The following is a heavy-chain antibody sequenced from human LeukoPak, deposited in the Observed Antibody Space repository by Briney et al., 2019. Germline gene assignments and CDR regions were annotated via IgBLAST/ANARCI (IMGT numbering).Heavy chain of an antibody. CDR3: ARGAGYNYPYYFDY. Sequence: NPGGSLRLSCAASGFTFSDYYMSWIRQAPGKGLEWVSYISSSGSTIYYADSVKGRFTISRDNSKNTLYLQMNSLRAEDTAVYYCARGAGYNYPYYFDYWGQGTLVTVSS. D-gene: IGHD5-24*01. CDR1: GFTFSDYY. CDR2: ISSSGSTI. J-gene: IGHJ4*02. V-gene: IGHV3-11*01.